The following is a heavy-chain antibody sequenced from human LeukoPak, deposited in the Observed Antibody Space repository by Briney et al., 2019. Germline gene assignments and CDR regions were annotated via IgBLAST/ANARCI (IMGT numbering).Heavy chain of an antibody. CDR2: INPSGGST. CDR3: ARVPTWELLHSYDY. CDR1: GYTFTSYY. D-gene: IGHD1-26*01. J-gene: IGHJ4*02. V-gene: IGHV1-46*01. Sequence: ASVKVSCKASGYTFTSYYMHWVRQAPGQALEWMGIINPSGGSTRYAQKFQGRVTMARGTSKSPVYMELSILRSEDTAVYYCARVPTWELLHSYDYWGQGTLVSVSS.